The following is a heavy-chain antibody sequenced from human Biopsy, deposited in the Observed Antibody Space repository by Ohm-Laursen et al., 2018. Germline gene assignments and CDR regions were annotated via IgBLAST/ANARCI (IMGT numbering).Heavy chain of an antibody. V-gene: IGHV1-46*01. J-gene: IGHJ4*02. CDR2: INPSGSTT. Sequence: ASVKVSCKASGYSFTSYYIHWVRQAPGQGLEWMGMINPSGSTTSYPQIFQGRVTMTRDTSKSTVYMELTSLRSADTAVYFCARNTGWYGDLYYFDYWGQGALVTVSS. D-gene: IGHD6-19*01. CDR3: ARNTGWYGDLYYFDY. CDR1: GYSFTSYY.